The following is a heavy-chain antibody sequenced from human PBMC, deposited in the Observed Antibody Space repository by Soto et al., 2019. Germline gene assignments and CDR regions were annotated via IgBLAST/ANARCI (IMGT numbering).Heavy chain of an antibody. V-gene: IGHV3-23*01. CDR3: AKDHWGSY. J-gene: IGHJ4*02. CDR1: GITFSTYA. D-gene: IGHD3-16*01. Sequence: GSLRLSCAASGITFSTYAMSWVRQAPGKGLEWVSATSGSGGSTYYADSVKGRFTISRDNSKNTLYLQMNSLRAEDTALYYCAKDHWGSYSGQGTLVTVSS. CDR2: TSGSGGST.